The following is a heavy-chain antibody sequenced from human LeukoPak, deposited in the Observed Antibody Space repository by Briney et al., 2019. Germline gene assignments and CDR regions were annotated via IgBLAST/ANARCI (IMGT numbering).Heavy chain of an antibody. Sequence: GGSLRLSCAASGFTFNSYAMSWVRQAPGKGLEWVSAISGSGGSTYYADSVKGRFTISRDNSKNTLYLQMNSLRAEDTAVYYCANHRDYDILTGYYYWGQGTLVTVSS. V-gene: IGHV3-23*01. D-gene: IGHD3-9*01. CDR1: GFTFNSYA. CDR3: ANHRDYDILTGYYY. CDR2: ISGSGGST. J-gene: IGHJ4*02.